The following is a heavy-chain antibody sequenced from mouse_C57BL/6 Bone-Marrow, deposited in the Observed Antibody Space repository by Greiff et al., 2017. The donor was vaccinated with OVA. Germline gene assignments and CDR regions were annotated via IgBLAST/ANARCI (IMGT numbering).Heavy chain of an antibody. J-gene: IGHJ4*01. V-gene: IGHV5-17*01. Sequence: EVKLMESGGGLVKPGGSLKLSCAASGFTFSDYGMHWVRQAPEKGLEWVAYISSGSSTIYYADTVKGRFTISRDNAKNTLVLQMTSLRSEDTAMYYCAREGYYALDYWGQGTSVTVSS. CDR3: AREGYYALDY. CDR2: ISSGSSTI. CDR1: GFTFSDYG.